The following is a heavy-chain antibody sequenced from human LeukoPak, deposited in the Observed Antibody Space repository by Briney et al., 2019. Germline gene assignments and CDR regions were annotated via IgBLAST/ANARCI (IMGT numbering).Heavy chain of an antibody. CDR1: GFTFSSYA. CDR2: ISYDGSNK. Sequence: GRSLRLSCAASGFTFSSYAMHWVRQAPGKGLEWVAVISYDGSNKYYADSVKGQFTISRDNSKNTLYLQMNSLRAEDTAVYYCAREIGLDYFDYWGQGTLVTVSS. D-gene: IGHD3-16*01. CDR3: AREIGLDYFDY. V-gene: IGHV3-30-3*01. J-gene: IGHJ4*02.